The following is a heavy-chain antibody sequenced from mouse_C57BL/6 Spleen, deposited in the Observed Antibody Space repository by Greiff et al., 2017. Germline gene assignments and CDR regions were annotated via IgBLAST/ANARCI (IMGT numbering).Heavy chain of an antibody. CDR1: GYSITSGYY. Sequence: DVKLQESGPGLVKPSQSLSLTCSVTGYSITSGYYWNWIRQFPGNKLEWMGYISYDGSNNYNPSLKNRISITRDTSKNQFFLKLNSVTTEDTATYYCARENYSNLFAYWGQGTLVTVSA. D-gene: IGHD2-5*01. CDR3: ARENYSNLFAY. CDR2: ISYDGSN. V-gene: IGHV3-6*01. J-gene: IGHJ3*01.